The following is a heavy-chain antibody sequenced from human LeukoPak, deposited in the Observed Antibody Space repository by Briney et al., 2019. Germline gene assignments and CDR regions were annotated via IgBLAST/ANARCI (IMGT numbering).Heavy chain of an antibody. V-gene: IGHV3-23*01. J-gene: IGHJ4*02. Sequence: GGSLRLSCAASGSTFSSYAMSWVRQAPGKGLEWVSAISGSGGSTYYADSVKGRFTISRDNSKNTLFLQVNSLRAEDTAIYYCAKSLSYSGFDYWGQGTLVTVSS. CDR1: GSTFSSYA. D-gene: IGHD2-21*01. CDR3: AKSLSYSGFDY. CDR2: ISGSGGST.